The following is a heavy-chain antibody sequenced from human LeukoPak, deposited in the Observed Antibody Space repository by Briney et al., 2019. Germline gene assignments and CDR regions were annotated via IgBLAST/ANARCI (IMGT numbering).Heavy chain of an antibody. CDR2: ISWNSGSI. CDR3: GILTLSPG. J-gene: IGHJ4*02. D-gene: IGHD2-8*01. V-gene: IGHV3-9*01. CDR1: GFTFDDYA. Sequence: GRSLRLSCAASGFTFDDYAMHWVRQAPGKGLEWVSGISWNSGSIGYADSVKGRFTISRDNAKNTLYLQMNRLRVEDTAVYYCGILTLSPGWGQGTLVTVSS.